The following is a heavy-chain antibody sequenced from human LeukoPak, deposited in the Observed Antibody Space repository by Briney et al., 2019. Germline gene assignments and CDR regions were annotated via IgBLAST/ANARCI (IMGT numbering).Heavy chain of an antibody. CDR1: GFTFSSYG. Sequence: PGGSLRLSCAASGFTFSSYGIHWVRQAPGEGLEWVTFIRYDGNNKYYADSVKGRFTISRDNSKNTLYLQMNSLRAEDTAVYYCAKALGDYYDSSGYYGDFDYWGQGTLVTVSS. CDR2: IRYDGNNK. V-gene: IGHV3-30*02. J-gene: IGHJ4*02. CDR3: AKALGDYYDSSGYYGDFDY. D-gene: IGHD3-22*01.